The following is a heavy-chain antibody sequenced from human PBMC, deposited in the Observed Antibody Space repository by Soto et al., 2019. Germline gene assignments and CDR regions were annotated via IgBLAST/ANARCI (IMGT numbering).Heavy chain of an antibody. J-gene: IGHJ6*02. D-gene: IGHD7-27*01. CDR1: GAYISPYY. CDR3: ARDHGDRNDYYYGVDV. CDR2: IYYSGST. Sequence: SETLALAFSFSGAYISPYYWSCIRQPPGKGLEWIGYIYYSGSTNYNPSLKSRVTISLDTSKNQFSLKLSSVTAADTAMYYCARDHGDRNDYYYGVDVWGQGTTGT. V-gene: IGHV4-59*01.